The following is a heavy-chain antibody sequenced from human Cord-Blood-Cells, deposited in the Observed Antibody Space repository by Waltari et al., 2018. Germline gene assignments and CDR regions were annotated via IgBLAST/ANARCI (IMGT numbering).Heavy chain of an antibody. D-gene: IGHD5-18*01. CDR2: INHSGRT. V-gene: IGHV4-34*01. J-gene: IGHJ2*01. CDR3: AREPLTGDTGDWYFDL. Sequence: QVQLQQWGAGLLKPSETLSLTCAVYGGSFSGYYWSWIRQPPGKGLEWIGEINHSGRTNYNPSLKSRVTISVDTSKNQVSLKLSSVTAADTAVYYCAREPLTGDTGDWYFDLWGRGTLVTVSS. CDR1: GGSFSGYY.